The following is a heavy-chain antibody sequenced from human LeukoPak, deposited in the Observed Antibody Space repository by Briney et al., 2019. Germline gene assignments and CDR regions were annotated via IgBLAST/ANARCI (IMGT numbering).Heavy chain of an antibody. CDR3: ARDFREWLVTHWFDP. CDR1: GYTFTSYY. D-gene: IGHD6-19*01. CDR2: INPSGRST. J-gene: IGHJ5*02. Sequence: ASVKVSCKASGYTFTSYYMHWVRQAPGQGLEWMGIINPSGRSTSYAQKFQGRVTMTRDTSTSTVYMELSSLRSEDTAVYYCARDFREWLVTHWFDPWGQGTLVTVSS. V-gene: IGHV1-46*01.